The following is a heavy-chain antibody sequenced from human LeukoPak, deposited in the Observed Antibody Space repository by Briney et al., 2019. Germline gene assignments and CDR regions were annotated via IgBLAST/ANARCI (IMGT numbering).Heavy chain of an antibody. CDR3: ARARVQGDYLYYFDY. D-gene: IGHD4-17*01. J-gene: IGHJ4*02. Sequence: SETLSLTCAVSGDSISSGGYSWSWIRQPPGKGLEWIGYIYHSGSTYYNPSLKSRVTISVDRSKNQFSLKLSSVTAADTAVYYCARARVQGDYLYYFDYWGQGTLVTVSS. CDR1: GDSISSGGYS. CDR2: IYHSGST. V-gene: IGHV4-30-2*01.